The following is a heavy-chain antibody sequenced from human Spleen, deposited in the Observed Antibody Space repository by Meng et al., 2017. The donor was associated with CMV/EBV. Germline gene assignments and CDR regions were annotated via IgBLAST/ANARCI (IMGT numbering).Heavy chain of an antibody. CDR1: GYSFPSYW. V-gene: IGHV5-51*01. D-gene: IGHD3-22*01. Sequence: GESLKISCKGSGYSFPSYWIGWVRQTPGKGLEFVGIIYPGDSDTRYSPSFQGQVTISADKSISTAYLQWSSLKASDTAMYYCARSSSSSGYFDYWGQGTLVTVSS. CDR2: IYPGDSDT. J-gene: IGHJ4*02. CDR3: ARSSSSSGYFDY.